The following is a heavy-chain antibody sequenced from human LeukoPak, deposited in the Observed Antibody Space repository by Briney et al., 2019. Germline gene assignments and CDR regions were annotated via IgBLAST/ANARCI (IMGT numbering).Heavy chain of an antibody. CDR1: GFTFSSYA. CDR3: AREGSYLDTGGSYYLHWFDP. D-gene: IGHD3-22*01. V-gene: IGHV3-30*04. Sequence: PGGSLRLSCAASGFTFSSYAMHWVRQAPGKGLEWVAVISYDGSNKYYADSVKGRFTISRDNSKNTLYLQMNSLRAEDTAVYYCAREGSYLDTGGSYYLHWFDPWGQGTLVTVSS. CDR2: ISYDGSNK. J-gene: IGHJ5*02.